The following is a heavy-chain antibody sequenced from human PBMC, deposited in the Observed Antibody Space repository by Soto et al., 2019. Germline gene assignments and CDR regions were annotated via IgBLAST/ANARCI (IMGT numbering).Heavy chain of an antibody. V-gene: IGHV3-74*01. CDR1: GFTFSSYW. Sequence: EVQLVESGGGLVQPGGSLRLSCAASGFTFSSYWMDWVRQAQGKGLVWVSRINREASITTYAGSVKGRFTISRDNAKNTLYLQMNSLRAEDTAVYYCVRGALGASDYWGQGTLVTVSS. CDR3: VRGALGASDY. CDR2: INREASIT. J-gene: IGHJ4*02.